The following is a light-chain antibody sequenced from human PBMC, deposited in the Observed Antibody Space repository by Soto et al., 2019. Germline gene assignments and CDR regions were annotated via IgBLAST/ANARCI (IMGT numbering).Light chain of an antibody. J-gene: IGLJ1*01. CDR3: NSLTTSTGTRFV. CDR1: SSDIGTYEY. CDR2: EVN. V-gene: IGLV2-14*01. Sequence: QSALTQPASVSGSPGQSITISCAGSSSDIGTYEYVSWYQQYPGKAPKLMIYEVNYRPSGVSNRFSGSKSGNTASLTISGVSAEDEGDYYCNSLTTSTGTRFVFGTGTKLTVL.